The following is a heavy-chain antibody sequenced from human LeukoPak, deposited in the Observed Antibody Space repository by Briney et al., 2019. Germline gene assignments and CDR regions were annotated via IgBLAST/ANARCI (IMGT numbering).Heavy chain of an antibody. J-gene: IGHJ5*02. CDR2: IYYTGST. CDR3: ARGGDSSGYEGRFDP. Sequence: SETLSLTCSVSGVSISSSNSYWGWIRQPPGKGLDWIAYIYYTGSTYYNPSLKSRVTISLDTSKNQFSLKLTSVTAADTAVYYCARGGDSSGYEGRFDPWGQGTLVTVSS. CDR1: GVSISSSNSY. V-gene: IGHV4-61*05. D-gene: IGHD3-22*01.